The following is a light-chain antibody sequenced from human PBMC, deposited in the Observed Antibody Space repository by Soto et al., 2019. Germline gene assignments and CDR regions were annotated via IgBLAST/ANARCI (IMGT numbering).Light chain of an antibody. CDR1: QSISSW. Sequence: DIQMTQSPSTLSASVGDRVTITCRASQSISSWVAWYQQRPGEAPRMLISKASTLESGVPSRFNGSGSGTHFTLTITSLQPDDSATYYCQQYNSYSATFGQGTKVEIK. CDR2: KAS. J-gene: IGKJ1*01. CDR3: QQYNSYSAT. V-gene: IGKV1-5*03.